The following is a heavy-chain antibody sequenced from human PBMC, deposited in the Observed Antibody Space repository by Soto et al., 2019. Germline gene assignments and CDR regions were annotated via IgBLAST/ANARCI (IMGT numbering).Heavy chain of an antibody. Sequence: ASVKVSCKASGYTFPSYGISWARQAPGQRLVWMGWISAHNGNTKYAQNFKGRVTMTTDTSTSTAHMELRGLRSDDTAVYYCARDGGGWPDYWGQGTLVTVSS. V-gene: IGHV1-18*01. J-gene: IGHJ4*02. CDR3: ARDGGGWPDY. CDR2: ISAHNGNT. CDR1: GYTFPSYG. D-gene: IGHD6-19*01.